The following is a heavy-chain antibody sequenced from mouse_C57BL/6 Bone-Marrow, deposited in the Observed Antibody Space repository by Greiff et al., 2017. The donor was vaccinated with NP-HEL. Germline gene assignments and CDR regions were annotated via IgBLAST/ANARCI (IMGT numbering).Heavy chain of an antibody. CDR1: GYTFTDYE. Sequence: QVQLQQSGAELVRPGASVTLSCKASGYTFTDYEMHWVKQTPVHGLEWIGAIDPETGGTAYNQKFKGKAILTADKSSSTAYMELRSLTSEDSAVYYCTRKDGSFDYWGQGTTLTVSS. CDR2: IDPETGGT. V-gene: IGHV1-15*01. CDR3: TRKDGSFDY. J-gene: IGHJ2*01. D-gene: IGHD1-1*01.